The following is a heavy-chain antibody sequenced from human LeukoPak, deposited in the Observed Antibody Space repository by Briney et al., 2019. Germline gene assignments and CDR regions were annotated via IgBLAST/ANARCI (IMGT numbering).Heavy chain of an antibody. J-gene: IGHJ3*02. Sequence: ASVKVSCKASGYTFTGYYMHWVRQAPGQGLEWTGRFTPNSGGTNYAQKFQGRVTMTRDTSITTAYMDLSRLTSDDTAVYYCARGDRSSSILEDAFDIWGQGTMVAVSS. D-gene: IGHD6-6*01. CDR1: GYTFTGYY. CDR2: FTPNSGGT. CDR3: ARGDRSSSILEDAFDI. V-gene: IGHV1-2*06.